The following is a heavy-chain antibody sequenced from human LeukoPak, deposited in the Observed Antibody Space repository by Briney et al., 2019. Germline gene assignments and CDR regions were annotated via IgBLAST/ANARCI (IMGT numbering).Heavy chain of an antibody. D-gene: IGHD2-2*01. CDR2: INHSGST. CDR1: GGSFSGYY. J-gene: IGHJ5*02. CDR3: ARNIKNRYCSSTSCSPFDP. Sequence: SETLSLTCAVYGGSFSGYYWSWIRQPPGKGLEWIGEINHSGSTNYNPSLKSRVTISVDTSENQFSLKLSSVTAADTAVYYCARNIKNRYCSSTSCSPFDPWGQGTLVTVSS. V-gene: IGHV4-34*01.